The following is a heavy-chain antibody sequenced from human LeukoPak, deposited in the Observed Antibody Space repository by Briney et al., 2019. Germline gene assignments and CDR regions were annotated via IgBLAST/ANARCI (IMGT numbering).Heavy chain of an antibody. J-gene: IGHJ4*02. CDR3: AKSGSGSSYFDY. CDR2: ISSSGSTI. CDR1: GFTFSSYE. Sequence: GGSLRLSCAASGFTFSSYEMNWVRQAPGKGLEWVSYISSSGSTIYYADSVKGRFTISRDNSEDSLYLQMNSLRTEDTALYYCAKSGSGSSYFDYWGQGTLVTVSS. V-gene: IGHV3-48*03. D-gene: IGHD3-10*01.